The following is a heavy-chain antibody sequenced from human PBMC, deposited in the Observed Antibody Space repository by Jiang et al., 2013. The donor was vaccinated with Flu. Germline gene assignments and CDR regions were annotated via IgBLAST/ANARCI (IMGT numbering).Heavy chain of an antibody. V-gene: IGHV6-1*01. Sequence: TCAISGDSVSSNSAAWNWIRQSPSRGLEWLGRTYYRSKWYNDYAVSVKSRITINPDTSKNQFSLQLNSVTPEDTAVYYCARSSSFRWDNWFDPWGQGTLVTVSS. D-gene: IGHD6-6*01. CDR2: TYYRSKWYN. CDR1: GDSVSSNSAA. CDR3: ARSSSFRWDNWFDP. J-gene: IGHJ5*02.